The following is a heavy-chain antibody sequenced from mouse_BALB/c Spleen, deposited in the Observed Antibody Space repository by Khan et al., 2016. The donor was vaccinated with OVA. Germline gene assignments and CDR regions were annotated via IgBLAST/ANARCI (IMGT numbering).Heavy chain of an antibody. V-gene: IGHV1-84*02. CDR2: IHPGSANT. CDR3: SGGFDY. Sequence: QVQLQQSGPELVKPGASVKMSCKASGHTFTAYYINWVKQTPGQGLQWIGWIHPGSANTKYNERFKGKATLTVDTSSNTAYMQLSSLTSEDAAVYFCSGGFDYWGHGTTLTVSS. CDR1: GHTFTAYY. D-gene: IGHD3-1*01. J-gene: IGHJ2*01.